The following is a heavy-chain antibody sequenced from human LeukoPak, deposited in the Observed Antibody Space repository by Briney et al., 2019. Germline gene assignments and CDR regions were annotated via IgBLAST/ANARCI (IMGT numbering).Heavy chain of an antibody. CDR2: IYSGGST. D-gene: IGHD6-19*01. Sequence: PGGSLRLSCAASGFTVSSNYMSWVRQAPGKGLEWVSVIYSGGSTYYADSVKGRFTISRHNSKNTLYLQMNSLRAEDTAVYYCATSLNFIAVAGNDYWGQGTLVTVSS. CDR3: ATSLNFIAVAGNDY. J-gene: IGHJ4*02. CDR1: GFTVSSNY. V-gene: IGHV3-53*04.